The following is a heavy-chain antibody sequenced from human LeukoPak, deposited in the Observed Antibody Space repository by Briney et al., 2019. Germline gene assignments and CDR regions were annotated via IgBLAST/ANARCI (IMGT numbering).Heavy chain of an antibody. CDR1: GYTFTSYD. D-gene: IGHD2-2*02. V-gene: IGHV1-8*01. J-gene: IGHJ4*02. Sequence: ASVKVSCKASGYTFTSYDINWVRQATGQGLEWMGWMNPNSGNTGYAQKFQGRVTMTRNTSISTAYMELSSLRPEDTAVYYCARNYCSSTSCYTVNFDYWGQGTLVTVSS. CDR3: ARNYCSSTSCYTVNFDY. CDR2: MNPNSGNT.